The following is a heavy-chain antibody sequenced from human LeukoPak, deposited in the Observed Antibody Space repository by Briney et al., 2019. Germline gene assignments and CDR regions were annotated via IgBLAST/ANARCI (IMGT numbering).Heavy chain of an antibody. D-gene: IGHD3-10*01. V-gene: IGHV4-30-2*01. CDR2: IFHSGST. J-gene: IGHJ4*02. Sequence: SETLSLTCAVSGGSISRGGYSWSWIRQPPGEGLEWIGYIFHSGSTYYNPSLKSRVTISVDRSKNQFSLKLSSVTAADTGVYYCARFYASGSSFDYWGQGTLVTVSS. CDR3: ARFYASGSSFDY. CDR1: GGSISRGGYS.